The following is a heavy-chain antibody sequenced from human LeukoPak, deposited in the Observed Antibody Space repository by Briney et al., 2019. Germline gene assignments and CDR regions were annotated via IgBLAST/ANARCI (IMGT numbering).Heavy chain of an antibody. CDR3: ANTMVRGVVRY. D-gene: IGHD3-10*01. Sequence: KPSETLSLTCSVSGGSISGSSYYWGWIRQSPGKGLEWIGSIHYSGNTYYNPSLKSRVTISVDTSKNQFSLWLSSVTAAETAIYYCANTMVRGVVRYWGQGTLVTVSS. J-gene: IGHJ4*02. V-gene: IGHV4-39*01. CDR1: GGSISGSSYY. CDR2: IHYSGNT.